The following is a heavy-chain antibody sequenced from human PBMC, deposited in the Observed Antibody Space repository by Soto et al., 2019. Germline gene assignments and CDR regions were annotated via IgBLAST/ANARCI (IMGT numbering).Heavy chain of an antibody. CDR3: AKGFTRSSGVDY. CDR1: GFTFNNYD. J-gene: IGHJ4*02. D-gene: IGHD6-6*01. CDR2: ISYDGSNK. Sequence: QVQLVESGGGVVQPGRSLRLSCAASGFTFNNYDMHWVRQAPGKGLEWVAVISYDGSNKYYADSVNGRFTISRDISKNTLDLQMNSLRAEDTAVYYCAKGFTRSSGVDYWGQGTLVTVSS. V-gene: IGHV3-30*18.